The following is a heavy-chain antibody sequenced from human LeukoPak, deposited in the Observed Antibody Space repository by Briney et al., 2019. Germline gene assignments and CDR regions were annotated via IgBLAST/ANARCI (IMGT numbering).Heavy chain of an antibody. J-gene: IGHJ4*02. V-gene: IGHV4-34*01. D-gene: IGHD2-15*01. CDR3: ARISCSGGSCYDNRGYLDY. CDR2: INHSGST. CDR1: GGSFSGYY. Sequence: SETLSLTCAVYGGSFSGYYWSWIRQPPGKGLEWIGEINHSGSTNYNPSLKSRVTISIDTSKNQFSLKLDSLTAADTAVYYCARISCSGGSCYDNRGYLDYWGQGTLVTVSS.